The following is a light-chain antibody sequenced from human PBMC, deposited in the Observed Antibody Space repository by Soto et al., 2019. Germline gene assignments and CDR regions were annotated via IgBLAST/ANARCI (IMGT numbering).Light chain of an antibody. CDR2: DAS. V-gene: IGKV3-11*01. CDR3: QQRSNWPRT. CDR1: QSVSSY. J-gene: IGKJ2*01. Sequence: EIVLTQSPATLSLSPGEGATLSCRASQSVSSYLAWYQQKPGQAPRLLIYDASSRATGIPARFSGSGSGTDFTLTISILEPEDFAVYYCQQRSNWPRTFGQGTKLEIK.